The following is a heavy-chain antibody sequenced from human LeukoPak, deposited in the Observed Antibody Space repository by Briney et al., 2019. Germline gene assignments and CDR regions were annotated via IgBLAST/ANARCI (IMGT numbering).Heavy chain of an antibody. D-gene: IGHD5-24*01. V-gene: IGHV1-8*01. CDR3: AIADYNWLTAYYYGMDV. CDR2: MNPNSGNT. J-gene: IGHJ6*02. Sequence: ASVKVSCKASGYTFTSYEINWVRQATGQGLEWMGWMNPNSGNTGYAQKFQGRVTMARNTSISTAYMELSSLRSEDTAVYCCAIADYNWLTAYYYGMDVWGQGTTVTVSS. CDR1: GYTFTSYE.